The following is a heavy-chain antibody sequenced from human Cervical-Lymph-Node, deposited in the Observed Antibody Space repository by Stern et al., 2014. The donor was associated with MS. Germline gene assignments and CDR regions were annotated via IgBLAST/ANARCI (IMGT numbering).Heavy chain of an antibody. CDR2: ISSDGSNI. J-gene: IGHJ4*01. CDR3: TKERKTILGVVLGYFDY. D-gene: IGHD3-3*01. Sequence: VQLVESGGGVVQPGRSLRLSCAASGFTLRSYGMHWVRQAKGKGLEWVAVISSDGSNIYYADSVKGRFTISRDSSKNTLYLQMNSLRAEDTAVYFCTKERKTILGVVLGYFDYWGLGTLVTVSS. CDR1: GFTLRSYG. V-gene: IGHV3-30*18.